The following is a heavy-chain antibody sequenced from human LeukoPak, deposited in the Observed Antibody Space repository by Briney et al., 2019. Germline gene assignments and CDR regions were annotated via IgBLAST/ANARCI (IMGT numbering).Heavy chain of an antibody. D-gene: IGHD3-22*01. CDR2: INPNSGGT. CDR3: ARVLNDSSGYNYPY. Sequence: PGASVKVSCKASGYTFTGYYMHWVRQAPGEGLEWMGWINPNSGGTNYEQKFQGRVTMTRDTSISTAYMELSRLRSDDTAVYYCARVLNDSSGYNYPYWGQGTLVTVSS. J-gene: IGHJ4*02. V-gene: IGHV1-2*02. CDR1: GYTFTGYY.